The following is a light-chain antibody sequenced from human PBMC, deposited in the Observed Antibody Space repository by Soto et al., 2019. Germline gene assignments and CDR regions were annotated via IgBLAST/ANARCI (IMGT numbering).Light chain of an antibody. CDR2: GAS. Sequence: EILMTQSPATLSVSPGERATLSCRASQSVSSGLAWYQQWPGQAPRLLIYGASTRATGIPARFSGSGSGTEFTLTISSLQSEDFAVYYCQQYNNWPPWTFGQGTKVDIK. J-gene: IGKJ1*01. V-gene: IGKV3-15*01. CDR1: QSVSSG. CDR3: QQYNNWPPWT.